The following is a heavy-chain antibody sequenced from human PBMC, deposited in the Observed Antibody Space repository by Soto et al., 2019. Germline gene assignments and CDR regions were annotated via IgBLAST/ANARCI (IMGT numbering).Heavy chain of an antibody. CDR2: IGGRGTSS. J-gene: IGHJ4*02. D-gene: IGHD3-22*01. CDR1: GVTLSNYA. CDR3: AKSRYADSSGDYYDF. V-gene: IGHV3-23*01. Sequence: XGSLTLSCPASGVTLSNYAMSWVRQAPGKGLEWVSGIGGRGTSSYYADSVKGRFAISRDNSYNTLFLQLHSLRAEETAVYYCAKSRYADSSGDYYDFWGKGTRVTV.